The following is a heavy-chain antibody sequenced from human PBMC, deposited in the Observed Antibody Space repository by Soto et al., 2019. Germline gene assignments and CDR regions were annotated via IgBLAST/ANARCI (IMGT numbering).Heavy chain of an antibody. J-gene: IGHJ4*02. V-gene: IGHV4-31*03. CDR2: IYDSESA. CDR1: GESISSGGYY. CDR3: VRASSSSSAADY. D-gene: IGHD6-6*01. Sequence: QVQLQESGPGLVKASQTLSLICSVSGESISSGGYYWSWIRHHPGKGLEWIGYIYDSESAYYHPSSKSRVTISPDTSKTHFAMQLSSLTAACPAVYYCVRASSSSSAADYWGQGTLISVSS.